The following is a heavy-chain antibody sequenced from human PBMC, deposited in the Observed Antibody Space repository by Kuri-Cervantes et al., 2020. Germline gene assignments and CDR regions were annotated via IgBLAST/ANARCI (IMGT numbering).Heavy chain of an antibody. J-gene: IGHJ6*02. CDR3: AKGSRITTHYYYYYGMDV. CDR1: GFTFSDYY. Sequence: GESLKISCAASGFTFSDYYMSWIRQAPGKGLEWVSYTSSSGSTIYYADSVKGRFTISRDNAKNSLYLQMNSLRAEDTAVYYCAKGSRITTHYYYYYGMDVWGQGTTVTVS. D-gene: IGHD3-3*01. V-gene: IGHV3-11*01. CDR2: TSSSGSTI.